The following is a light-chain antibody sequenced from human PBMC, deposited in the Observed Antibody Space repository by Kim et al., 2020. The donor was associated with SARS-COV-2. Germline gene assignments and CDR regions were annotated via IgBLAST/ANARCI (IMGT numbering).Light chain of an antibody. CDR1: SLRSYY. CDR3: SSRDSSGDHVV. Sequence: SSELTQDPAVSVALGQTVRITCQGDSLRSYYATWYQQRPGQAPTLVLYGKYDRPSGIPDRFSGSASGNTASLTITGAQAEDEGDYYCSSRDSSGDHVVFGGGTQLTVL. CDR2: GKY. V-gene: IGLV3-19*01. J-gene: IGLJ3*02.